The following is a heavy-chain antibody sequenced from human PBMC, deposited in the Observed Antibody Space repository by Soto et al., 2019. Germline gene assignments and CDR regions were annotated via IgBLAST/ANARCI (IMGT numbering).Heavy chain of an antibody. Sequence: QVQLVQSGAEVKKPGSSVKVSCKASGGTFSSYTISWVRQAPGQGLEWMGRIIPILGIANDAQKCQGRVKITADSSTGTAYMELSSLRSEGAAVYYCASSACGEWGQGTLVTVSS. J-gene: IGHJ4*02. CDR3: ASSACGE. D-gene: IGHD3-16*01. CDR2: IIPILGIA. V-gene: IGHV1-69*02. CDR1: GGTFSSYT.